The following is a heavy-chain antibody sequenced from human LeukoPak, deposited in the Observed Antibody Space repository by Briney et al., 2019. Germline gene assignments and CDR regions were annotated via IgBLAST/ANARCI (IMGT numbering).Heavy chain of an antibody. Sequence: GRSLRLSCAASGFTFSSYGMHWVRQAPGNGLEWVSTILTDGGSTYYAASVKGRFTISRDNSKNTLHLQMNGLRAEDTAVYYCVTRGTTATKYLEYWGQGTLVTVSS. D-gene: IGHD1/OR15-1a*01. CDR2: ILTDGGST. CDR3: VTRGTTATKYLEY. CDR1: GFTFSSYG. J-gene: IGHJ4*02. V-gene: IGHV3-23*01.